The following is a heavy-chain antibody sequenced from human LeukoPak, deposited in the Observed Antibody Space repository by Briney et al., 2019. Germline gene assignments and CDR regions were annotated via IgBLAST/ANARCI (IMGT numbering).Heavy chain of an antibody. Sequence: SGTLSLTCAVYGGSFSGYYWSWIRQPPGKGLEWIGEINHSGSTNYNPSLKSRVTISVDTSKNQFSLKLSSVTAADTAVYYCARRRPVGSGRTNWFDPWGQGTLVTVSS. V-gene: IGHV4-34*01. CDR2: INHSGST. CDR1: GGSFSGYY. D-gene: IGHD3-10*01. J-gene: IGHJ5*02. CDR3: ARRRPVGSGRTNWFDP.